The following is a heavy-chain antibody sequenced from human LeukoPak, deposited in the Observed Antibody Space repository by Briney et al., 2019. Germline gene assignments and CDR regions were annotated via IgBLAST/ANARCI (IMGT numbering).Heavy chain of an antibody. D-gene: IGHD2-8*01. J-gene: IGHJ2*01. CDR2: ISAYNRNT. CDR3: ARDVAHPLYCTNGVCYPWYFDL. V-gene: IGHV1-18*01. Sequence: KPGPSVTVSCKASGYTLTSYGISWVRQAPGQGREWMGWISAYNRNTNYAEKLKGRVTMTTDTSTSTAYIELRSLRSDDTAVYYCARDVAHPLYCTNGVCYPWYFDLWGRGTLVTVSS. CDR1: GYTLTSYG.